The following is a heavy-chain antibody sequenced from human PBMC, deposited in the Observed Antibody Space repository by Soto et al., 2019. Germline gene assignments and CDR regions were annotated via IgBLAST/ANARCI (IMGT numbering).Heavy chain of an antibody. J-gene: IGHJ4*02. V-gene: IGHV4-34*01. CDR2: INHSGST. CDR1: GGSFSGYY. CDR3: ARRRSYDFWSGYYTGYYFDY. D-gene: IGHD3-3*01. Sequence: QVQLQQWGAGLLKPSETLSLTCAVYGGSFSGYYWSWIRQPPGKGLEWIGEINHSGSTNYNPSLKSRVTISVDTSKNQFSLKLSSVTAADTAVYYCARRRSYDFWSGYYTGYYFDYWGRGTLVTVSS.